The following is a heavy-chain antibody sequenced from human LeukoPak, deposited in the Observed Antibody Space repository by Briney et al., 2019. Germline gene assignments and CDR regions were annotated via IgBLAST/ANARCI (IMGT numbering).Heavy chain of an antibody. D-gene: IGHD6-13*01. J-gene: IGHJ4*02. CDR2: ISAYNGNT. Sequence: ASVKVSCKASGYTFTSYGISWVRQAPGQGLEWMGWISAYNGNTNYARKLQGRVTMTTGTSTSTAYMELRSLRSDDTAVYYCARDRGTAAGSGGDYWGQGTLVTVSS. CDR3: ARDRGTAAGSGGDY. CDR1: GYTFTSYG. V-gene: IGHV1-18*01.